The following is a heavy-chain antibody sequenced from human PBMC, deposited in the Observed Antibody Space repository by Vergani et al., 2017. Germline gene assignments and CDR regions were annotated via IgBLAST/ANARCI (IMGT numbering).Heavy chain of an antibody. Sequence: QVQLQESGPGLVKPSETLSLTCIVSGGSISPYYWSWIRQPAGKGLEWIGRIYTSESTNYNPSLKSRVTMSVDTSKNQFSLEVTSVTAADTAIYFCARTESFILRYFHWALWGQGTLVTVSS. J-gene: IGHJ4*02. V-gene: IGHV4-4*07. D-gene: IGHD3-9*01. CDR3: ARTESFILRYFHWAL. CDR2: IYTSEST. CDR1: GGSISPYY.